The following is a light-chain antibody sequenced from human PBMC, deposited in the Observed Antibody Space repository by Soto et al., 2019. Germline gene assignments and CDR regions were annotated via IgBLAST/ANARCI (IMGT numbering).Light chain of an antibody. V-gene: IGKV3-20*01. CDR3: QQDGSLHFS. J-gene: IGKJ5*01. CDR2: GAS. Sequence: DIVLTQSPGTLSLSSGERVTLSCRASQTIRSTYLPWYQQKPGQPPRFLIYGASSRATGLQVRFSGTGSGTDFTLSISKLEAENSSVYYCQQDGSLHFSFVRGTRLEIK. CDR1: QTIRSTY.